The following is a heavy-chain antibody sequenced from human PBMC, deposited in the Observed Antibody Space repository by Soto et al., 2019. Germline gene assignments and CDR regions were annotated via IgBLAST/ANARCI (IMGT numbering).Heavy chain of an antibody. CDR1: GYSFTSYW. D-gene: IGHD6-13*01. CDR2: IYPGDSDT. J-gene: IGHJ6*02. Sequence: EVQLVQSGAEVKKPGESLKISCKGSGYSFTSYWIGWVRQMPGKGLEWMEIIYPGDSDTRYIPSFQGQVTISADNSISTAYLHWSSLKASDTAMYYCARTSAAGKYYYGMDVCGQGTTVTVSS. CDR3: ARTSAAGKYYYGMDV. V-gene: IGHV5-51*01.